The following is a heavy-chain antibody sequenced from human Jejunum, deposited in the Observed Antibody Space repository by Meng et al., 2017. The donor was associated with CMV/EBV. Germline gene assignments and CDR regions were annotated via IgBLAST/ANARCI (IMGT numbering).Heavy chain of an antibody. CDR3: ARDRCSSTSCYISY. D-gene: IGHD2-2*02. CDR1: GFTFSSYA. CDR2: ISYDGSNK. J-gene: IGHJ4*02. Sequence: GFTFSSYAMHWVRQAPGKGLEWVAVISYDGSNKYYADSVKGRFTIYRDNTKNTLDLQMNSLRAEDTAVYYCARDRCSSTSCYISYWGQGTLVTVSS. V-gene: IGHV3-30*04.